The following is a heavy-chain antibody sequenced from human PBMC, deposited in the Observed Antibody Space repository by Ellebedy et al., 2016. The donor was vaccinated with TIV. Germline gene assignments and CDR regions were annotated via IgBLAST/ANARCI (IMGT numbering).Heavy chain of an antibody. CDR1: GGPFRGYY. Sequence: MPSETLSLTCGVSGGPFRGYYWSWIRQSPGKGLEWIGEIIHSGESNYNPSLKSRVTLSVDTSKNQISLSLSSMTAADTAVYYCAKGIGIDVWGPGTTVIVS. D-gene: IGHD3-3*02. CDR3: AKGIGIDV. J-gene: IGHJ6*02. CDR2: IIHSGES. V-gene: IGHV4-34*12.